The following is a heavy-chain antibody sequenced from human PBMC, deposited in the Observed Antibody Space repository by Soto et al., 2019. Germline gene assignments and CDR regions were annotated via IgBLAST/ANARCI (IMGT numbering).Heavy chain of an antibody. Sequence: ASVKVSCKASGGTFSSYAISWVRQAPGQGLEWMGWISDYNGDTKYAQKVQGRVTMTIDTSTYTAYMELRSLTSDDTAIYYCAKNGQPPYYYYGMDVWGRGTTVTVSS. J-gene: IGHJ6*02. CDR3: AKNGQPPYYYYGMDV. V-gene: IGHV1-18*01. D-gene: IGHD2-8*01. CDR2: ISDYNGDT. CDR1: GGTFSSYA.